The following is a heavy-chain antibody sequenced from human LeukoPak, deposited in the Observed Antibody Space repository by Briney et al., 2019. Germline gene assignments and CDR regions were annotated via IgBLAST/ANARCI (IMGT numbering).Heavy chain of an antibody. CDR1: GYSFTSHW. J-gene: IGHJ4*02. CDR2: IYPGDSDT. CDR3: ARRVDSYWFFDY. D-gene: IGHD1-26*01. V-gene: IGHV5-51*01. Sequence: GESLKISCKGYGYSFTSHWIGWVRQMPGKGLEWMGIIYPGDSDTRYIPSFQGQVTISADKSITTAYLQWSSLKASDTAMYYCARRVDSYWFFDYWGQGTLVTVSS.